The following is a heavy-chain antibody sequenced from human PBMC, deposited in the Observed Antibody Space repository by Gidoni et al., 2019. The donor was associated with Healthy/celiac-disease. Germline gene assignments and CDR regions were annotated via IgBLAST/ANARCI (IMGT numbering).Heavy chain of an antibody. Sequence: EVQLVESGGGLVKPGGSLRLSCAASGFTFSSYSMNWVRQAPGKGLEWVSSISSSSSYIYYADSVKGRFTISRDNAKNSLYLQMNSLRAEDTAVYYCARGLASQYSSSSEGYYYGMDVWGQGTTVTVSS. V-gene: IGHV3-21*01. CDR3: ARGLASQYSSSSEGYYYGMDV. CDR1: GFTFSSYS. CDR2: ISSSSSYI. D-gene: IGHD6-6*01. J-gene: IGHJ6*02.